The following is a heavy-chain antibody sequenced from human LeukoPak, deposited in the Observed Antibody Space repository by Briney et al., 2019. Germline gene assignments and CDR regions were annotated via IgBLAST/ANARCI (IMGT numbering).Heavy chain of an antibody. CDR3: ARGVCLGAQNPNYYYMDV. D-gene: IGHD1-26*01. CDR2: IKQDGSEK. J-gene: IGHJ6*03. CDR1: GFTFSSYW. V-gene: IGHV3-7*01. Sequence: GESLKISCAASGFTFSSYWMSWVRQAPGKGLEWVANIKQDGSEKYYVDSVKGRFTISRDNAKNSLYLQMNSLRGEDTAVYYCARGVCLGAQNPNYYYMDVWGKGTTVTVSS.